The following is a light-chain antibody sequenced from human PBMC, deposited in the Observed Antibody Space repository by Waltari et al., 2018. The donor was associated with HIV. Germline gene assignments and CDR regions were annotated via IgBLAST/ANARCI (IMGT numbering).Light chain of an antibody. CDR3: QQRINWPIT. V-gene: IGKV3-11*01. Sequence: EIVLTQSPATLSLSPGERATLSCRASQSVSSYLAWYQQKPGQAPRLLIYGASSSATGIPARFSGSGSWTDFTLTISSLEPGGFAIYYCQQRINWPITFRQGTRLEIK. J-gene: IGKJ5*01. CDR2: GAS. CDR1: QSVSSY.